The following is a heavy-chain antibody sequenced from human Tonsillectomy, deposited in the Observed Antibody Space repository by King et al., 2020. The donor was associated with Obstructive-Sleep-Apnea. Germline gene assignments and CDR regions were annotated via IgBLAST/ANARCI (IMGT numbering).Heavy chain of an antibody. Sequence: VQLQESGPGLVKPSETLSLTCTVSGGSISSYYWTWIRQPPGKGLEWIGYIYYSWSPNYNPSLKSRVTISVVTSKNQFSLKLSSVTAADTAVYYCARLRGEGTSGYHPFDYWGQGTLVTVSS. CDR3: ARLRGEGTSGYHPFDY. J-gene: IGHJ4*02. V-gene: IGHV4-59*01. D-gene: IGHD3-22*01. CDR2: IYYSWSP. CDR1: GGSISSYY.